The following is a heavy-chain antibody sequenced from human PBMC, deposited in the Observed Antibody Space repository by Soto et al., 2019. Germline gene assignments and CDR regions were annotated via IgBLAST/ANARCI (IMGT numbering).Heavy chain of an antibody. CDR2: INPNSDVT. V-gene: IGHV1-2*02. CDR1: GYTFNSYY. D-gene: IGHD3-16*01. J-gene: IGHJ4*02. CDR3: VRVGLNRNYDFDF. Sequence: QVQLVQSGAEVKKPGASVKVPCKASGYTFNSYYIHWVRQAPGQGLEWMGWINPNSDVTGYAQSFQGRVTMTRDMSMTTAYMDLTRLRSDDTAVYYCVRVGLNRNYDFDFWGQGTLITVSS.